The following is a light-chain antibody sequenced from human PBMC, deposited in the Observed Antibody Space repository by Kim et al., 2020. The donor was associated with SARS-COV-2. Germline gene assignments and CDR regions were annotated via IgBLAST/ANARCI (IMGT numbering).Light chain of an antibody. Sequence: QSALTQPASVSGSPGQSITISCTGTSSDVGLYNYVSWYQHHPGKAPKFMIYDVSNRPSGVSNRFSGSKSGNTASLTISGLQAEDEADYYCSSYTSSTTVVFGGGTQLTVL. CDR2: DVS. J-gene: IGLJ2*01. CDR1: SSDVGLYNY. CDR3: SSYTSSTTVV. V-gene: IGLV2-14*03.